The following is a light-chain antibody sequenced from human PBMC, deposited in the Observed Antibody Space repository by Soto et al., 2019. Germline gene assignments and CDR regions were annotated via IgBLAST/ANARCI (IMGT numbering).Light chain of an antibody. Sequence: AIRMTQSPSSLSASTGDRVTITCRASQGISSYLAWYQQKPGKAPKLLIYAASTLQSGVPARFSGSGSGTEFTLTISSLQSEDFAVYYCQQYNNWPWTFGQGTKVDIK. J-gene: IGKJ1*01. CDR3: QQYNNWPWT. V-gene: IGKV1-8*01. CDR2: AAS. CDR1: QGISSY.